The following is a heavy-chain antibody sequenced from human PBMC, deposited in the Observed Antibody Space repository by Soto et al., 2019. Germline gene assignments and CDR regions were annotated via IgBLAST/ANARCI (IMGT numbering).Heavy chain of an antibody. V-gene: IGHV3-30-3*01. CDR3: ARGPSSLTRFDY. CDR1: GFTFSSYA. J-gene: IGHJ4*02. D-gene: IGHD2-2*01. Sequence: ESGGGVVQPGRSLRLSCAVSGFTFSSYAMHWVRQAPGKGLEWVAAISYDGSNKYYADSVKGRFTISRDNSKNTLYLQMNSLRVEDTAVYYCARGPSSLTRFDYWGQGTLVTVSS. CDR2: ISYDGSNK.